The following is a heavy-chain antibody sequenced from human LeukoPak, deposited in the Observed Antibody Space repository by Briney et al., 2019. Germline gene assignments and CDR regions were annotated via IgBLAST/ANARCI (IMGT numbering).Heavy chain of an antibody. J-gene: IGHJ6*02. CDR2: ISYDGSNT. Sequence: GGSLRLSCAASGFTFSSYGMHWVRQAPGKGLEWVAVISYDGSNTYYADSVKGRFTISRDISKNTQYLQMNSLRAEDTAVYYCAKDRIAVAGFSYYGMDVWGQGTTVTVSS. CDR3: AKDRIAVAGFSYYGMDV. CDR1: GFTFSSYG. D-gene: IGHD6-19*01. V-gene: IGHV3-30*18.